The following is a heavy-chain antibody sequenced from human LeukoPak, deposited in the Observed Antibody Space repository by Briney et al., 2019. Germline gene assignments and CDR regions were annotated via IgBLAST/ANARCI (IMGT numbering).Heavy chain of an antibody. J-gene: IGHJ3*02. V-gene: IGHV4-34*01. Sequence: PSETLSLTCAVYGGSFSNYFWNWIRQPPGKGLEWIGTTDYSGTTYYNPSLKSRVTISVDTSKNQFPLKLSSVTAPDTAVYYCARHSGGSYVFAFDIWGQGTMFTVSS. D-gene: IGHD2-15*01. CDR3: ARHSGGSYVFAFDI. CDR1: GGSFSNYF. CDR2: TDYSGTT.